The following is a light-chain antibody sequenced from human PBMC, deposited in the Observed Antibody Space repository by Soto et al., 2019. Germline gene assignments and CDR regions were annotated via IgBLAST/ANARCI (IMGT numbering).Light chain of an antibody. CDR3: LQHNSYPLT. V-gene: IGKV1-17*01. Sequence: IQMTQSPSSLSASVVDRVTISCRASQGSGNALGWYRQKPGKAPKRLIYAASSLQSGVPSRFSGSGSGTEFTLTISSLQPEDFATYYCLQHNSYPLTFGQGTRLEIK. J-gene: IGKJ5*01. CDR1: QGSGNA. CDR2: AAS.